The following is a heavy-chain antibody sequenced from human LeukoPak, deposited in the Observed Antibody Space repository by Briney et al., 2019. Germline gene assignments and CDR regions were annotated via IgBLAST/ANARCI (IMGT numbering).Heavy chain of an antibody. CDR2: ISYDGSNK. V-gene: IGHV3-30-3*01. D-gene: IGHD3-16*01. CDR1: GFTFSSYA. J-gene: IGHJ4*02. CDR3: ARAHEIYDYVSTWYDY. Sequence: GGSLRLSCAASGFTFSSYAMHWVRQAPGKGLEWVAVISYDGSNKYYADSVKGRFTISRDSSKNTLYLQMNSLRAEDTAVYYCARAHEIYDYVSTWYDYWGQGTLVTVSS.